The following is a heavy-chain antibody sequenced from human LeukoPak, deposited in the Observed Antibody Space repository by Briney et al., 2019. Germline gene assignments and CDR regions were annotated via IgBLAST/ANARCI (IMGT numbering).Heavy chain of an antibody. J-gene: IGHJ4*02. V-gene: IGHV6-1*01. CDR1: GDSVSSNSAA. Sequence: SQTLSLTCAISGDSVSSNSAAWNWIRQSPSRGLEWLGRTYYRSKWYNDYAVSVKSRITINPDTSKNQFSLKLSSVTAADTAVYYCARSKDILTGYCFDYWGQGTLVTVSS. CDR2: TYYRSKWYN. D-gene: IGHD3-9*01. CDR3: ARSKDILTGYCFDY.